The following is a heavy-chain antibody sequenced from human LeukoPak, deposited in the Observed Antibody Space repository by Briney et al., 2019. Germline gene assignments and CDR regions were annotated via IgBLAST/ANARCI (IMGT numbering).Heavy chain of an antibody. J-gene: IGHJ4*02. Sequence: SVKVSCKASGGTFSSYAISWVRQAPGQGLEWMGGIIPIFGTANYAQKFQGRVTITADESTSTAYMELSGLRSEDTAVYYCARGTLPVAGNPSKKFLRWGVYYFDYWGQGTLVTVSS. V-gene: IGHV1-69*13. CDR2: IIPIFGTA. CDR1: GGTFSSYA. D-gene: IGHD6-19*01. CDR3: ARGTLPVAGNPSKKFLRWGVYYFDY.